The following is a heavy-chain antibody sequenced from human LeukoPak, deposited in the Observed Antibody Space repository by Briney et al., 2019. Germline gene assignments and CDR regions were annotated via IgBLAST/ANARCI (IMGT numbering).Heavy chain of an antibody. V-gene: IGHV4-59*08. D-gene: IGHD3/OR15-3a*01. CDR1: GGSITSYY. J-gene: IGHJ6*02. CDR3: ARQSGLTYYYYALDV. Sequence: SETLSLTCTVSGGSITSYYWSWIRQPPGKGLEWIGYIYGGTTDYNPSLKSRVSISIDTSKNYFSLNLTSVTAADTAVYYCARQSGLTYYYYALDVWGQGTTVTVSS. CDR2: IYGGTT.